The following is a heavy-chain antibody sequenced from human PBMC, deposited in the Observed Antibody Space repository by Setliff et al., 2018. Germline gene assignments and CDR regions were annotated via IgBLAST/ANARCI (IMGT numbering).Heavy chain of an antibody. CDR1: GGSFSGYY. CDR2: INHSGST. D-gene: IGHD3-22*01. CDR3: ARGPNSSGYSDAFDI. Sequence: PSETLSLTCAVYGGSFSGYYWSWIRQPPGKGLEWIGEINHSGSTNYNPSLKSRVTISVDTSKNQFSLKLSSVTAADTAVCYCARGPNSSGYSDAFDIWGQGTMVTVSS. V-gene: IGHV4-34*01. J-gene: IGHJ3*02.